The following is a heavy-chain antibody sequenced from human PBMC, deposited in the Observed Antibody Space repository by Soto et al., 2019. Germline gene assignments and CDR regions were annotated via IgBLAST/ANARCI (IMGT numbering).Heavy chain of an antibody. J-gene: IGHJ6*02. Sequence: SGGFLRLSCAASGVTFISYGMHWVRQAPGKGLEWVAVISYDGSNKYYADSVKGRFTISRDNSKNTLYLQMNSLRAEDTAVYYCAKDLQWLDLYYYYGMDVWGQGTTVTVSS. D-gene: IGHD6-19*01. CDR2: ISYDGSNK. CDR1: GVTFISYG. V-gene: IGHV3-30*18. CDR3: AKDLQWLDLYYYYGMDV.